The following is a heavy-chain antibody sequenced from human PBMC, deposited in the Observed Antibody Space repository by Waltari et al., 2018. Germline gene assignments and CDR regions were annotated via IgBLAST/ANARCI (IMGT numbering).Heavy chain of an antibody. CDR3: ASRLLIPSLEGGFDF. J-gene: IGHJ4*02. V-gene: IGHV3-74*01. CDR1: GFRFSSYW. Sequence: EVQLVQSGGGRVSPGGSLRLSCRGSGFRFSSYWNHWVRQSSGNGLEWVWRISVDGTATSYADSVMRLYTVARDNAKNTMFLRMDGLRGDETAVYYCASRLLIPSLEGGFDFWGQGNLVTVSS. D-gene: IGHD3-16*01. CDR2: ISVDGTAT.